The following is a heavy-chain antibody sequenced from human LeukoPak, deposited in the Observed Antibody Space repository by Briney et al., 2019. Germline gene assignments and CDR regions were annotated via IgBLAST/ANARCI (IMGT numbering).Heavy chain of an antibody. CDR1: GGSISSSSYY. Sequence: PSETLSLTCTVSGGSISSSSYYWSWIRQPPGKGLEWIGYIYYSGSTNYNPSLKSRVTIPVDTSKNQFSLKLSSVTAADTAVYYCARHGESLTITPGDFQHWGQGTLVTVSS. J-gene: IGHJ1*01. CDR2: IYYSGST. CDR3: ARHGESLTITPGDFQH. D-gene: IGHD3-10*01. V-gene: IGHV4-61*05.